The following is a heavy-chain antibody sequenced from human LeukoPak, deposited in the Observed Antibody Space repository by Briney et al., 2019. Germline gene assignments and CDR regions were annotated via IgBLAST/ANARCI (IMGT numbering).Heavy chain of an antibody. J-gene: IGHJ5*02. CDR3: ARRRAGGGSNGHYNWFDP. V-gene: IGHV4-59*08. D-gene: IGHD6-13*01. CDR1: GDSITSYY. Sequence: SETLSLTCTVSGDSITSYYWSWIRQPPGKGLEWIGSMSYSGSTNYNPSLKSRVPMSVNTTKNPFSLRLHSVTAADTAVYYCARRRAGGGSNGHYNWFDPWGQGTLVTVSS. CDR2: MSYSGST.